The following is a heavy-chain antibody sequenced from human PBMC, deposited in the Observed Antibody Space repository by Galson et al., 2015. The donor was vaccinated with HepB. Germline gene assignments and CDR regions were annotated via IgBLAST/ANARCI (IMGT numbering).Heavy chain of an antibody. D-gene: IGHD2-2*01. Sequence: SLRLSCAASGFTFSNYWTSWVRQAPGKGLEWVANIKQDGSEKYYVDSVKGRFTISRDNGKNSLYLQLNSLRAEDTAVYYCARDGVWGGYCSSTSCQRDYYYMDVWGKGTTVTVSS. CDR1: GFTFSNYW. V-gene: IGHV3-7*03. J-gene: IGHJ6*03. CDR2: IKQDGSEK. CDR3: ARDGVWGGYCSSTSCQRDYYYMDV.